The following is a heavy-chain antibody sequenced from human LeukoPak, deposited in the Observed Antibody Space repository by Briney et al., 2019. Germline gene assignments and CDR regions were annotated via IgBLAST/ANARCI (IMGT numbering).Heavy chain of an antibody. CDR1: GGSISSSSYY. D-gene: IGHD2-21*01. J-gene: IGHJ3*02. CDR2: IYYSGST. V-gene: IGHV4-39*01. Sequence: SETLSLTCTVSGGSISSSSYYWGWIRQPPGKGREWIGSIYYSGSTYYNPSLKSRVTISVDTSKNQFSLKLSSVTAADTAVYYCAIGHIPVVFDIWGQGTMVTVSS. CDR3: AIGHIPVVFDI.